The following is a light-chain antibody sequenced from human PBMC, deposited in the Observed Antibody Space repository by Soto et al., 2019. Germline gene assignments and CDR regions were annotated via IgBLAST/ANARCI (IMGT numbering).Light chain of an antibody. V-gene: IGLV4-69*01. CDR2: LNSDGSH. CDR3: QTWGAGIRV. J-gene: IGLJ2*01. Sequence: QSVLTQSPSASASLGASVKLTCTLSSGHSNYAIAWHQQQPEKGPRYLMKLNSDGSHTKGDGIPARFSGSSSGAERYLTISSLQSEDEADYYCQTWGAGIRVFGGGTKVTVL. CDR1: SGHSNYA.